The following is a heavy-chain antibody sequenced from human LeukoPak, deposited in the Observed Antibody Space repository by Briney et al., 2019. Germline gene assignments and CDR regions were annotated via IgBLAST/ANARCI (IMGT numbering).Heavy chain of an antibody. Sequence: GGSLGLSGAASGTNWITWFRQAPGRGLVGVSHIISDGGWQSYADSVKGRFTISRDNAKNSLYLQMNSLRAEDTAVYYCARDLLHCSSTSCSRLRYYYGMDVWGQGTTVTVSS. CDR2: IISDGGWQ. CDR3: ARDLLHCSSTSCSRLRYYYGMDV. V-gene: IGHV3-74*01. J-gene: IGHJ6*02. D-gene: IGHD2-2*01. CDR1: GTNW.